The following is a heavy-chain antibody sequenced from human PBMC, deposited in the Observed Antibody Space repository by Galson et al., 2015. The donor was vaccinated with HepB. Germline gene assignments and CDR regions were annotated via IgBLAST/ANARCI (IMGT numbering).Heavy chain of an antibody. V-gene: IGHV1-3*01. J-gene: IGHJ5*02. Sequence: SVKVSCKASGYTFTSYAMHWVRQAPGQRLEWMGWINAGNGNTKYSQKFQGRVTITRDTSASTAYMELSSLRSEDTAVYYCAREAGAYYDFWSGSWRSALWFDPWGQGTLVTVSS. D-gene: IGHD3-3*01. CDR1: GYTFTSYA. CDR3: AREAGAYYDFWSGSWRSALWFDP. CDR2: INAGNGNT.